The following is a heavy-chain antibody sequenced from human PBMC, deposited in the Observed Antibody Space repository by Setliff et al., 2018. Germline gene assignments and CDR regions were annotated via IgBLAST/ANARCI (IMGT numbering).Heavy chain of an antibody. Sequence: ASVKVSCNASGYTLNNYAMNWVRQAPGQGFEWMGWINTKTGNPTYAQDFTGRLVFSLDTSVNTAFVQISSLKAEDTAVYYCARDGGNGVDYWGQGTLVTVSS. J-gene: IGHJ4*02. V-gene: IGHV7-4-1*02. CDR3: ARDGGNGVDY. CDR1: GYTLNNYA. D-gene: IGHD3-16*01. CDR2: INTKTGNP.